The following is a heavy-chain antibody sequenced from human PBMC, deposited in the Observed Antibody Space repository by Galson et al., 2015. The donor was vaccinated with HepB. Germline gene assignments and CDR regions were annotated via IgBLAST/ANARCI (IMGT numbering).Heavy chain of an antibody. V-gene: IGHV1-69*10. Sequence: SVKVSCKASGGTFSSYAISWVRQAPGQGLEWMGGIIPILGIANYAQKFQGRVTITADKSTSTAYMELSSLRSEDTAVYYCARNGDYDSSGYYPFDYWGQGTLVTVSS. CDR3: ARNGDYDSSGYYPFDY. D-gene: IGHD3-22*01. CDR1: GGTFSSYA. J-gene: IGHJ4*02. CDR2: IIPILGIA.